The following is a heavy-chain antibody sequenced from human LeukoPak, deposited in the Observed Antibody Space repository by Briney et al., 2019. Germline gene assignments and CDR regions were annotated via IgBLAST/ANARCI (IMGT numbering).Heavy chain of an antibody. V-gene: IGHV3-23*01. D-gene: IGHD2-2*01. CDR3: ATQIVVVPAATSGYFDY. CDR2: ISGSGGST. CDR1: GFTFSSYA. J-gene: IGHJ4*02. Sequence: GGSLRLSCAASGFTFSSYAMSWDRQAPGKGLEWVSAISGSGGSTYYADSAKGRFTISRDNSKNTLYLQMNSLRAEDTAVYYCATQIVVVPAATSGYFDYWGQGTLVTVSS.